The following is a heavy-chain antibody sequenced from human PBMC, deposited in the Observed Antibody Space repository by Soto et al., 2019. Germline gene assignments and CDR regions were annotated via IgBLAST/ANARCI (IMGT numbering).Heavy chain of an antibody. CDR3: ARESRYSGFFDY. J-gene: IGHJ4*02. CDR1: GGSISSGDYY. D-gene: IGHD5-12*01. V-gene: IGHV4-30-4*01. Sequence: SETLSLTCTVSGGSISSGDYYWSWIRQPPGKGLEWIGYIYYSGSTYYNPSLKSRVTISVDTSKNQFSLKLSSVTAADTAVYYCARESRYSGFFDYWCQATLLTLSS. CDR2: IYYSGST.